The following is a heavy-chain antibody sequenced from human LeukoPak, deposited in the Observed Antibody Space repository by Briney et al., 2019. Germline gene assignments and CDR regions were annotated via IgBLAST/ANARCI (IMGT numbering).Heavy chain of an antibody. CDR3: ARPHIVVVTAAFDP. V-gene: IGHV1-2*02. CDR2: INPNSGGT. D-gene: IGHD2-21*02. Sequence: ASVKVSCKASGYIFTGYYMHWVRQAPGQGLEWMGWINPNSGGTNYAQKFQGRVTMTRDTSISTAYMELSSLRSEDTAVYYCARPHIVVVTAAFDPWGQGTLVTVSS. J-gene: IGHJ5*02. CDR1: GYIFTGYY.